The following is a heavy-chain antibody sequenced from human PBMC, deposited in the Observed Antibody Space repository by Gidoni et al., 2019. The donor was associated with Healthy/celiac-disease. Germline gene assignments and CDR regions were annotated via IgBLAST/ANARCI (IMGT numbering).Heavy chain of an antibody. CDR3: AREGYYHYCSELGELYYYYYGLDV. J-gene: IGHJ6*02. Sequence: QVQLQESGPGLVKPSQTLSLTCTVSGGSISSGRYYWGWIRQPAGKGLEWFGRIHTRGSTNYNPSLKSRVHMVGDTAKDQFPLKVRSVTAADTDVYYFAREGYYHYCSELGELYYYYYGLDVWGQGTPVTVSS. CDR1: GGSISSGRYY. D-gene: IGHD3-22*01. CDR2: IHTRGST. V-gene: IGHV4-61*02.